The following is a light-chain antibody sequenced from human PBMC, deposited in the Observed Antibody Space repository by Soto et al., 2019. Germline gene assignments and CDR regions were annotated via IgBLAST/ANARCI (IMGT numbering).Light chain of an antibody. CDR3: QQSYSTLRGT. CDR1: QDIGTY. Sequence: AIRMTQSPSSFSASTGDRVSITCRATQDIGTYLAWYQQIPGKAPKLLIYAASSLQSGVPSRFSGSGSGTDFTLTISSLQPEDFATYYCQQSYSTLRGTFGQGTKVDIK. J-gene: IGKJ1*01. V-gene: IGKV1-8*01. CDR2: AAS.